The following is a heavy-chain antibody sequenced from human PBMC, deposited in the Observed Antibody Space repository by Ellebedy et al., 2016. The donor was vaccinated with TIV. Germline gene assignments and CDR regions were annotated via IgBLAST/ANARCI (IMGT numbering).Heavy chain of an antibody. CDR2: ISTIT. D-gene: IGHD1-26*01. Sequence: PGGSLRLSCAASGFTFSTYSLNWVRQAPGKGLEWVSSISTITNYADSVRGRFTISRDNAKNSLYLQMNSLRAEDTAVYYCVRGAGSYHFDYWGQGTLVTV. J-gene: IGHJ4*02. V-gene: IGHV3-21*04. CDR3: VRGAGSYHFDY. CDR1: GFTFSTYS.